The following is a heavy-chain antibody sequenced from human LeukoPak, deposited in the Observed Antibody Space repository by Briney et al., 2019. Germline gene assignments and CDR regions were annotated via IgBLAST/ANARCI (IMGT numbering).Heavy chain of an antibody. D-gene: IGHD5-12*01. J-gene: IGHJ5*02. CDR3: AKGGNIVATKYNWFDP. Sequence: PGGSLRLSCAASGFTFSSYAMSWVRQAPGKGLEWVSAISGSGGSTYYADSVKGRFTISRDNSKNTLYLQMNSLRAEGTAVYYCAKGGNIVATKYNWFDPWGQGTLVTVSS. CDR1: GFTFSSYA. CDR2: ISGSGGST. V-gene: IGHV3-23*01.